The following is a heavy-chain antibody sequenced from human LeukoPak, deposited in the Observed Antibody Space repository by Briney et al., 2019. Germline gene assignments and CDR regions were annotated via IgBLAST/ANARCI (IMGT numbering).Heavy chain of an antibody. V-gene: IGHV1-2*02. CDR2: INPNSGGT. CDR1: GYTFTGYY. J-gene: IGHJ3*02. CDR3: ARDLGVVRAFDI. D-gene: IGHD2-2*01. Sequence: ASVKVSCKAYGYTFTGYYMHWVRQAPGQGLEWMGWINPNSGGTNYAQKFQGRVTMTRDTSISTAYMELSRLRSDDTAVYYCARDLGVVRAFDIWGQGTMVTVSS.